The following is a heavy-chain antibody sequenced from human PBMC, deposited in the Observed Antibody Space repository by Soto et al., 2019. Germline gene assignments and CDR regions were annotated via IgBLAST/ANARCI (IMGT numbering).Heavy chain of an antibody. D-gene: IGHD3-10*01. CDR3: ARGFRGSGSYDADGFDI. Sequence: GGSLRLSCVASAFTFSNYGMHWVRQAPGKGLEWVAVIWNDGYNRFYADSVEGRFTISRDNSKNTLFLQMNSLRGEDTAIYFCARGFRGSGSYDADGFDIWGQGTVVTVSS. CDR1: AFTFSNYG. CDR2: IWNDGYNR. J-gene: IGHJ3*02. V-gene: IGHV3-33*01.